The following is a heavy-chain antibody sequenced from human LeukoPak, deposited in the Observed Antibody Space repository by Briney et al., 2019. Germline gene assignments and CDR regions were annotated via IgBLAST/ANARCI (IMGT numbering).Heavy chain of an antibody. CDR1: GFTFSTYS. V-gene: IGHV3-48*01. CDR2: ISSSSSTI. J-gene: IGHJ4*02. D-gene: IGHD3-10*01. Sequence: QSGGSLRLSCAASGFTFSTYSMNWVRQGPGKGLEWVSYISSSSSTIYYADSVTGRFTVSRDNAKNSLYLQMNSLRAEGTAVYYCARDLWAQRGVSPDWGQGTLVTVSS. CDR3: ARDLWAQRGVSPD.